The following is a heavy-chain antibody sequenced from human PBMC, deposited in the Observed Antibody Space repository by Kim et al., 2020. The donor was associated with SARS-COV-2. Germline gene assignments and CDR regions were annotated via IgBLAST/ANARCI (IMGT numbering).Heavy chain of an antibody. V-gene: IGHV4-39*01. D-gene: IGHD3-3*01. CDR3: ARHEVLRFLERPQSPYNWFDP. CDR1: GGSISSNTYY. CDR2: IYYTGSA. J-gene: IGHJ5*02. Sequence: SETLSLTCTVSGGSISSNTYYWGWIRQPPGKGLEWIGSIYYTGSAYYNPSLKSRVTISVDTSKNQFSLKLSSVTAADTAVYYCARHEVLRFLERPQSPYNWFDPWGQGTLVTVSS.